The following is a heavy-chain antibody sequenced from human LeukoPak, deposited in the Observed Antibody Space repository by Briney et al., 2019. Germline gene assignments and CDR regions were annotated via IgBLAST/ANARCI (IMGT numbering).Heavy chain of an antibody. Sequence: GGSLRLSCAASGFTVSSNYMSSVRQAPGEGLEWVSVTYSGGSTYYADSVKGRFTISTDNSKTTLYLHMNRLRAEDTALYYLARVNTRYSMDVWGKGTTVTIFS. V-gene: IGHV3-53*01. D-gene: IGHD1/OR15-1a*01. CDR2: TYSGGST. CDR3: ARVNTRYSMDV. J-gene: IGHJ6*03. CDR1: GFTVSSNY.